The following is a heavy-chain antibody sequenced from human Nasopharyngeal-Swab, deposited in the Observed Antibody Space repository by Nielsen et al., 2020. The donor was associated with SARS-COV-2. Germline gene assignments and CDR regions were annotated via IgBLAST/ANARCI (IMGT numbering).Heavy chain of an antibody. Sequence: GGSLRLSCAASGFTFSNYWMHWVRQAPGKGLGWVARVNSDGSRPSYADSVKGRVTLSRDNAKNTLFLQMHSLRAEDTAMYYCARASIAAAGTQDYWGQGTLVTVSS. J-gene: IGHJ4*02. V-gene: IGHV3-74*01. CDR2: VNSDGSRP. CDR3: ARASIAAAGTQDY. CDR1: GFTFSNYW. D-gene: IGHD6-13*01.